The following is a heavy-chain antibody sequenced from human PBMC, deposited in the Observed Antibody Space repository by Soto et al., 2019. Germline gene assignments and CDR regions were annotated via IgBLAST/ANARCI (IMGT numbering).Heavy chain of an antibody. CDR1: GYTFTSYG. Sequence: ASVKVSCKASGYTFTSYGISWVRQAPGQGLEWMGWINPNSGGTNYAQKFQGWVTMTRDTSISTAYMELSRLRSDDTAVYYCARVHSSGWDLFDYWGQGTLVTVSS. D-gene: IGHD6-19*01. V-gene: IGHV1-2*04. J-gene: IGHJ4*02. CDR3: ARVHSSGWDLFDY. CDR2: INPNSGGT.